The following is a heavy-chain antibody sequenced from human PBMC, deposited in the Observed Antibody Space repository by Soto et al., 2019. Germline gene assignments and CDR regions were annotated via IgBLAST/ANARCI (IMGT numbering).Heavy chain of an antibody. V-gene: IGHV1-69*13. D-gene: IGHD3-22*01. CDR3: ARPPAVYDSSGYYYPPEYFQH. Sequence: VASVKVSCKASGGTFSSYAISWVRQAPGQGLEWMGGIIPIFGTANYAQKFQGRVTITADESTSTAYMELSSLRSEDTAVYYCARPPAVYDSSGYYYPPEYFQHWGQGTLVTVSS. J-gene: IGHJ1*01. CDR1: GGTFSSYA. CDR2: IIPIFGTA.